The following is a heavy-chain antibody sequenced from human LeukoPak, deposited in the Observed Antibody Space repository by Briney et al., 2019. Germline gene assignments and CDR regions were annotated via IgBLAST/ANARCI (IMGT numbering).Heavy chain of an antibody. CDR1: GFTFSSYA. J-gene: IGHJ4*02. Sequence: GGSLRLSCAASGFTFSSYAMSWVRQAPGKGLEWVSAISGSGGSTYYADSVKGRSTISRDNSKNTLYLQRNSLRAEDTAVYYCAKDRGYYYDSSGYYYVGFDYWGQGTLVTVSS. D-gene: IGHD3-22*01. CDR3: AKDRGYYYDSSGYYYVGFDY. CDR2: ISGSGGST. V-gene: IGHV3-23*01.